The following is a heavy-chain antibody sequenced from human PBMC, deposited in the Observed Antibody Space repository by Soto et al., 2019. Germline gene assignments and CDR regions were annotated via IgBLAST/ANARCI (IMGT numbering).Heavy chain of an antibody. CDR3: ASGGIRDIVVVPPALYYYYYYMDV. D-gene: IGHD2-2*01. Sequence: QVQLVQSGAEVKKPGSSVKVSCKASGGTFSSYTIRWVRQAPCQGLEWMGRIIPILGIANYAQKFQGRDTITADKSTSTTYMELSSLRSEDTAVYYCASGGIRDIVVVPPALYYYYYYMDVWGKVTTVTVAS. J-gene: IGHJ6*03. CDR2: IIPILGIA. CDR1: GGTFSSYT. V-gene: IGHV1-69*02.